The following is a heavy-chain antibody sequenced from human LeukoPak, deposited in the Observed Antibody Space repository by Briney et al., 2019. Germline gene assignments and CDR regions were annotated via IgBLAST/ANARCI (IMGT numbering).Heavy chain of an antibody. CDR2: INPSGGST. CDR1: GYTFTSYY. Sequence: ASVKVSCKASGYTFTSYYMHWVRQAPGQGLEWMGIINPSGGSTSYAQKFQGRVTMTRDMSTSTVYMELSSLRSEDTAVYYCARAVYQLPWFDLWGQGTLVTVSS. CDR3: ARAVYQLPWFDL. J-gene: IGHJ5*02. V-gene: IGHV1-46*01. D-gene: IGHD2-2*01.